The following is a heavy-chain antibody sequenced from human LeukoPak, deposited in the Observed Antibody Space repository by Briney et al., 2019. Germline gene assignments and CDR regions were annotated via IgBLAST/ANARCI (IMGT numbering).Heavy chain of an antibody. Sequence: GGSLRLSCRTSGFTFGDYALSWFRQAPGKGLEWVGFIRGKVYGGTTGYAASVKGRVIISRDDSESIAYLQMNSLKIEDTAMYYCSRVSTSGSYGRFDALHIWSQGTMVTVSS. CDR2: IRGKVYGGTT. D-gene: IGHD6-19*01. CDR3: SRVSTSGSYGRFDALHI. CDR1: GFTFGDYA. V-gene: IGHV3-49*03. J-gene: IGHJ3*02.